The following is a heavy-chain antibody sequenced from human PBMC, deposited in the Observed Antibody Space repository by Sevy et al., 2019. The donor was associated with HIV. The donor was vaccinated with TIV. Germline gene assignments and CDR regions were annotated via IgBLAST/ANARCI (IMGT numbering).Heavy chain of an antibody. D-gene: IGHD2-8*02. CDR2: IKSNADGGTI. V-gene: IGHV3-15*01. Sequence: GGSLRLSCEASGFTFSYAWMNWVRQAPGKGLEWVGRIKSNADGGTIDYAAPVKGRFTISRDDSKNTLNLKMNSLKIEDTAVYYFTTDPIIVLLVTDGMDVWGQGTTVTVSS. CDR3: TTDPIIVLLVTDGMDV. CDR1: GFTFSYAW. J-gene: IGHJ6*02.